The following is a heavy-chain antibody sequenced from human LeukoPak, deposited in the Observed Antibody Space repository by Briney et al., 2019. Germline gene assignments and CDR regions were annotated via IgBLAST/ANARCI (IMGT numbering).Heavy chain of an antibody. CDR2: IYYSGST. D-gene: IGHD2-2*01. V-gene: IGHV4-59*01. Sequence: SETLSLTCAVYGGSISSYYWSWIRQPPGKGLEWIGYIYYSGSTNYNPSLKSRVTISVDTSKNQFSLKLSSVTAADTAVYYCARVGRKGYCSSTSCYLFDYWGQGTLVTVSP. CDR1: GGSISSYY. CDR3: ARVGRKGYCSSTSCYLFDY. J-gene: IGHJ4*02.